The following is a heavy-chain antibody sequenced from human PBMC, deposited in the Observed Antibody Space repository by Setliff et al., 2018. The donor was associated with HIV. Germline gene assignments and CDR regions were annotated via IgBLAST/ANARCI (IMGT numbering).Heavy chain of an antibody. CDR3: AREWNGGYDY. CDR2: ISSSSTTI. V-gene: IGHV3-48*01. Sequence: GGSLRLSCAASGFTFSTYSMNWVRQAPGKGLEWVSYISSSSTTIYYADSVKGRFTISRDNAKNSLYLQMNSLRAEDTAVYFCAREWNGGYDYWGQGTLVTVSS. CDR1: GFTFSTYS. D-gene: IGHD2-8*01. J-gene: IGHJ4*02.